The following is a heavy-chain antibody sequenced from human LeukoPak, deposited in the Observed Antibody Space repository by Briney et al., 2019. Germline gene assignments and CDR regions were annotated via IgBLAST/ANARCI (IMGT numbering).Heavy chain of an antibody. J-gene: IGHJ4*02. CDR3: AKAYFYDTSGSYYFDY. CDR1: GFTSSSYA. V-gene: IGHV3-23*01. Sequence: GGSLRLSCAASGFTSSSYAMSWVRQAPGKGLEWVSAISGGGGSTYYADSVKGRFTISRDNSKNTLYLQMNSLRAEDTAVYYCAKAYFYDTSGSYYFDYWGQGTLVTVSS. CDR2: ISGGGGST. D-gene: IGHD3-22*01.